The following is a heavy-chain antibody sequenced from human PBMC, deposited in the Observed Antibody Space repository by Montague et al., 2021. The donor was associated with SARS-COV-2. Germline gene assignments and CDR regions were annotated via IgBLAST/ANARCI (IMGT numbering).Heavy chain of an antibody. CDR2: MYYSGSA. CDR1: GGSTNYYY. Sequence: SETLSLTCIVSGGSTNYYYWSWIRQSPGKGLEWIGYMYYSGSAYYNPSLESRLTISVDTSKNQFSLNLSSVTAADTAVYYCARSVRGYCNDDSCLARYYYGLDVWGQGTTVTVS. J-gene: IGHJ6*02. V-gene: IGHV4-59*12. D-gene: IGHD2-15*01. CDR3: ARSVRGYCNDDSCLARYYYGLDV.